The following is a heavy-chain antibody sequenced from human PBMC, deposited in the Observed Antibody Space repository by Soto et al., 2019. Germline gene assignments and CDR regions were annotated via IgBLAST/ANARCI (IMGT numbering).Heavy chain of an antibody. CDR2: ISSSSSYI. Sequence: PGGSLRLSCAASGFTFSSYSMNWVRQAPGKGLVWVSSISSSSSYIYYADSVKGRFTISRDNAKNSLYLQMNSLRAEDTAVYYCASSSGWAGDAFDIWGQGTMVTVSS. CDR1: GFTFSSYS. D-gene: IGHD6-19*01. J-gene: IGHJ3*02. CDR3: ASSSGWAGDAFDI. V-gene: IGHV3-21*01.